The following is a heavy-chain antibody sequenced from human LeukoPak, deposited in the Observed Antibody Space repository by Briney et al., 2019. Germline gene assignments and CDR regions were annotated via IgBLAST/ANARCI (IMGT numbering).Heavy chain of an antibody. Sequence: GGSLRLSCAASGFRFSDYSMNWVRQAPGKGREWISYIGIDSGNTHYADSVKGRFTISGDKAKNSLYLQMHSLRVEDTVVYYCGRDYKYAFDNWGQGTLVTVSS. CDR3: GRDYKYAFDN. CDR1: GFRFSDYS. J-gene: IGHJ4*02. D-gene: IGHD5-24*01. V-gene: IGHV3-48*01. CDR2: IGIDSGNT.